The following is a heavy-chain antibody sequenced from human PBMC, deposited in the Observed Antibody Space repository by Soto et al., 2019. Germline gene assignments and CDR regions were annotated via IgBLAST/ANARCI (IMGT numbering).Heavy chain of an antibody. CDR3: ARIDSYSTYNWFDP. J-gene: IGHJ5*02. CDR2: ILSNDEE. Sequence: QVTSKESGPVLVKPTETLTLTCTVSGFSLNNVRMGVSWIRQPPGKALEWLAHILSNDEESYTTSLKSRLTISKVTSKCQVVLTMTNMDPADTATYYCARIDSYSTYNWFDPWGQGTLVTVSS. CDR1: GFSLNNVRMG. D-gene: IGHD4-4*01. V-gene: IGHV2-26*01.